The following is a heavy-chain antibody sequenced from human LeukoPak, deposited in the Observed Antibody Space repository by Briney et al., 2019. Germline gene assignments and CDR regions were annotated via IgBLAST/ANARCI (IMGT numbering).Heavy chain of an antibody. CDR1: RFTFSSYA. CDR2: ISGSGGST. V-gene: IGHV3-23*01. Sequence: GGSLRLSCAASRFTFSSYAMSWVRQAPGKGLEWVSAISGSGGSTYYADSVKGRFTISRDNSKNTLYLQMNSLRAEDTAVYYCAKEGVDIVVVPAAMGAFDIWGQGTMVTVSS. CDR3: AKEGVDIVVVPAAMGAFDI. D-gene: IGHD2-2*01. J-gene: IGHJ3*02.